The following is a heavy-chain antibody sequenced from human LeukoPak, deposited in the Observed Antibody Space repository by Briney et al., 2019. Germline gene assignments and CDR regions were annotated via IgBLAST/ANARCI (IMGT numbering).Heavy chain of an antibody. Sequence: GASVTVSFMSSGYTFTTYDINGVRPATGQGREWMGWMNPNSGNTGYAQRFQGRVTMTRDTSISTAYMELNSMTSEDTAVYYCAKNVRDTGTFDYWGQGTLVTVSS. CDR3: AKNVRDTGTFDY. J-gene: IGHJ4*02. D-gene: IGHD5-18*01. V-gene: IGHV1-8*01. CDR1: GYTFTTYD. CDR2: MNPNSGNT.